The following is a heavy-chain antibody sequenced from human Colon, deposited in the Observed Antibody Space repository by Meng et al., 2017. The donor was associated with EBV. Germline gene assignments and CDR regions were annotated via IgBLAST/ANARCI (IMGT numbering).Heavy chain of an antibody. J-gene: IGHJ4*02. CDR3: GTLKYTSGFYGPAY. Sequence: LAQDASELKNPGASVKVSCKASGYTFTRYHMNWVRQAPGQGLEWRGWISTNTGNPTYAKGFTGRFVFSVDTSVSTAYLQISSLKAEDTAVYYCGTLKYTSGFYGPAYWGQGALVTVSS. CDR2: ISTNTGNP. D-gene: IGHD6-19*01. V-gene: IGHV7-4-1*02. CDR1: GYTFTRYH.